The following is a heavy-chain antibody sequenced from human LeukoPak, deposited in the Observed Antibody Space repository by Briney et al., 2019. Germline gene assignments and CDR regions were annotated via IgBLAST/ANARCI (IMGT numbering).Heavy chain of an antibody. J-gene: IGHJ5*02. CDR1: SSSISSPYY. CDR3: VRQRGNCAGTSCYGGGLDP. V-gene: IGHV4-38-2*01. Sequence: SETLSLTCAVSSSSISSPYYWGWIRQSPGKGLEWIGSVYHSGSTHYNPSLKSRVTISLDTSKNQFSLKLSSVTAADTAVYYCVRQRGNCAGTSCYGGGLDPWGQGILVTVSS. CDR2: VYHSGST. D-gene: IGHD2-2*01.